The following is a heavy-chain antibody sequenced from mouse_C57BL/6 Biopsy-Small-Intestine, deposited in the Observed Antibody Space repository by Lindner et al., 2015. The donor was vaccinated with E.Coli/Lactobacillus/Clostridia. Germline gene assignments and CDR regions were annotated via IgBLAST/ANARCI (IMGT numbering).Heavy chain of an antibody. V-gene: IGHV1-80*01. D-gene: IGHD4-1*01. CDR2: IYPRDGDT. J-gene: IGHJ2*01. CDR1: GYTFNNYW. Sequence: VQLQESGAELVKPGASVKISCKASGYTFNNYWMNWVKQRPGKGLEWIGQIYPRDGDTNYNGKFKGKATLTADKSSSTAYMQLSSLTSEDSAVYFCARGGTGSYFDYWGQGTTLTVSS. CDR3: ARGGTGSYFDY.